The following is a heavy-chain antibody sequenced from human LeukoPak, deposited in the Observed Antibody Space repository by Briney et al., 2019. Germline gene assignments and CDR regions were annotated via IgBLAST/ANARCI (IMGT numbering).Heavy chain of an antibody. CDR3: AKHSHDDSAPRWETHYDA. Sequence: SETLSLTCAVYGGSFSGYYWSWIRQPPGKGLEWIGEINHSGSTNYNPSLKSRVTISVDTSKNQFSLKLSSVTAADTAIYYCAKHSHDDSAPRWETHYDAWGQGALVIVSS. V-gene: IGHV4-34*01. CDR2: INHSGST. CDR1: GGSFSGYY. J-gene: IGHJ5*02. D-gene: IGHD1-26*01.